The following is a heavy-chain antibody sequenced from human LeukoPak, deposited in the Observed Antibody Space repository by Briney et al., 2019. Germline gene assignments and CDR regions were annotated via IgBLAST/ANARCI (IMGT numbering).Heavy chain of an antibody. D-gene: IGHD6-13*01. CDR1: GFTFDDYA. V-gene: IGHV3-43*02. CDR3: AKVYVGSWYAYDH. J-gene: IGHJ4*02. Sequence: GGSLRLSCTASGFTFDDYAMHWVRQAPAKGLEWVSLISGDGGTTDNADSVKGRFTISRDNRRNSLYLHMNSLRTEDTALYFCAKVYVGSWYAYDHWGQGTLVTVSS. CDR2: ISGDGGTT.